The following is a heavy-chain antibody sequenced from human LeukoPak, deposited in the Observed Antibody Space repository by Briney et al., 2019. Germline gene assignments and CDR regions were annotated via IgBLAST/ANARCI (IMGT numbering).Heavy chain of an antibody. V-gene: IGHV4-34*01. Sequence: PSETLSLTCTVSGGSISSYYWSWIRQPPGKGLEWIGEINHSGSTNYNPSLKSRVTISVDTSKNQFSLKLSSVTAADTAVYYCASRPEPHQVDYYYGSGSYSSSNFDYWGQGTLVTVSS. CDR3: ASRPEPHQVDYYYGSGSYSSSNFDY. CDR1: GGSISSYY. J-gene: IGHJ4*02. CDR2: INHSGST. D-gene: IGHD3-10*01.